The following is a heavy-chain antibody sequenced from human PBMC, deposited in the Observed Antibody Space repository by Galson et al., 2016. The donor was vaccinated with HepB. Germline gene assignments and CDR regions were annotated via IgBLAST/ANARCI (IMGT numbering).Heavy chain of an antibody. V-gene: IGHV4-31*03. J-gene: IGHJ4*02. CDR1: GDSISNGGYY. CDR2: IFYSGGT. Sequence: TLSLTCTVSGDSISNGGYYWCWIRQHPGKGLEWIGYIFYSGGTYFNPSLESRVTMSVDTSKNQFSLKLTSVTAADAAVYYCAKDRPEGDFPYYFDSWGQGTLVTVSS. CDR3: AKDRPEGDFPYYFDS. D-gene: IGHD3-3*01.